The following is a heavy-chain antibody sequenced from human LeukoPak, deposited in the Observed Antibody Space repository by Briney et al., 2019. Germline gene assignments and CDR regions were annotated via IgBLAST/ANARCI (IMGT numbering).Heavy chain of an antibody. CDR3: ARGKPPPGFYDSTGDY. CDR2: MNPNSGNT. Sequence: GASVKVSCKASGYTFTSCDINWVRQATGQGLEWMGWMNPNSGNTGYAQKFQGRVTMTRSTSINTAYMELSSLRSEDTAVYYCARGKPPPGFYDSTGDYWGQGSLVTVSS. CDR1: GYTFTSCD. D-gene: IGHD3-22*01. V-gene: IGHV1-8*01. J-gene: IGHJ4*02.